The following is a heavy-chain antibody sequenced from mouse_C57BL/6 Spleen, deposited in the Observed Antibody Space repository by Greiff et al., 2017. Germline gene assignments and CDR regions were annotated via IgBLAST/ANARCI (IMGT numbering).Heavy chain of an antibody. CDR1: GYTFTSYW. Sequence: QVQLQQPGAELVKPGASVKLSCKASGYTFTSYWMQWVKQRPGQGLEWIGEIDPSDSYTNYNQKFKGKATLTVDTSSSTAYMQLSSLTSEDSAVYYCARTGTNHYYAMDCWGQGTSVTVSS. CDR3: ARTGTNHYYAMDC. J-gene: IGHJ4*01. CDR2: IDPSDSYT. V-gene: IGHV1-50*01. D-gene: IGHD4-1*01.